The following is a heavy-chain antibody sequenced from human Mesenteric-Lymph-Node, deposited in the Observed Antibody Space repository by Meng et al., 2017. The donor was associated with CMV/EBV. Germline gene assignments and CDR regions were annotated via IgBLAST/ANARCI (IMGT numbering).Heavy chain of an antibody. CDR1: GFTFGDYD. J-gene: IGHJ4*02. V-gene: IGHV3-49*04. CDR2: IRRKVYGGTT. D-gene: IGHD1-26*01. CDR3: AKEGPDDNSGSLY. Sequence: GGSLRLSCTTSGFTFGDYDMTWVRQAPGKGLEWLACIRRKVYGGTTEYAASVKGRFTISRDDSKSIAYLQMNSLKTEDTAVYYCAKEGPDDNSGSLYWGQGTLVTVSS.